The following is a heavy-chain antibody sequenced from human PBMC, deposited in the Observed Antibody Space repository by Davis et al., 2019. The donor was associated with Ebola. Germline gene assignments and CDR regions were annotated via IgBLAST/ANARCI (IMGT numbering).Heavy chain of an antibody. J-gene: IGHJ5*02. Sequence: SVTVSCKASGGTFSSYAISWVRQPPGQGLEWMGGIIPILGIANYAQKFQGRVTITADKSTSTAYMELSSLRSEDTAVYYCARDDCSGGSCYSWFDPWGQGTLVTVSS. CDR1: GGTFSSYA. CDR2: IIPILGIA. CDR3: ARDDCSGGSCYSWFDP. V-gene: IGHV1-69*10. D-gene: IGHD2-15*01.